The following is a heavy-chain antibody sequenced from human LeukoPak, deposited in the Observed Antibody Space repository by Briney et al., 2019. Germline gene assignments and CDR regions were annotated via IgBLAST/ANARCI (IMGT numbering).Heavy chain of an antibody. Sequence: SETLSLTCTVSGGSISSSTHTWGWIRQPPGKGLEWIGSIYQTESTFYNPSLKNRVTISVDSSKNHLSLKLSSVTATDTAVYFCARLKTMLPATINYWGQGTLVTVSS. CDR1: GGSISSSTHT. J-gene: IGHJ4*02. CDR2: IYQTEST. V-gene: IGHV4-39*02. D-gene: IGHD2-2*02. CDR3: ARLKTMLPATINY.